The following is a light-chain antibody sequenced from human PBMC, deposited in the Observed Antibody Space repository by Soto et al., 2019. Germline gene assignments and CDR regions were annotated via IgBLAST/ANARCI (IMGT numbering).Light chain of an antibody. V-gene: IGKV1-5*03. J-gene: IGKJ2*01. CDR2: KAS. CDR3: QQYNSYPYT. CDR1: QSISSW. Sequence: DIQMTQSPSTLSASVGDRVTITCRPSQSISSWLAWYQQKPGKAPKLLIYKASSLESGVPSRFSGSGSGTEFTLTISSLQPDDFATYYCQQYNSYPYTFGQGTKVDIK.